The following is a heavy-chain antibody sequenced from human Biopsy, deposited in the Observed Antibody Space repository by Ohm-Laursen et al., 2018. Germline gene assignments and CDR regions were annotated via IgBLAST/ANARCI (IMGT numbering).Heavy chain of an antibody. CDR3: ARESALKWYQSLSYFNGMDV. J-gene: IGHJ6*02. CDR1: GFSFRDYR. V-gene: IGHV3-74*01. D-gene: IGHD2-2*01. Sequence: SLRLSCAASGFSFRDYRMHWVRQGPGKGLMWVSQIKQDGTISSYADSVKGRFTISRDNANNTLYLQMNSLRVEDTGVYYCARESALKWYQSLSYFNGMDVWGQGTTVTVSS. CDR2: IKQDGTIS.